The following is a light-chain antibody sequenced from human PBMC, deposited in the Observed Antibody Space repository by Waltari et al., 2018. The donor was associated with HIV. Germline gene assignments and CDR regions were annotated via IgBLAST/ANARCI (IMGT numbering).Light chain of an antibody. Sequence: HSVLTHPPSVSAAPGQRVTISCSNTGTNYITWYQQLPGTAPKLLIYDNTKRPSGIPDRFSGSKSGTSATLCITGLQTGDEADYYCGTWDSSLSAYWVFGGGTKLTVL. V-gene: IGLV1-51*01. CDR1: NTGTNY. CDR3: GTWDSSLSAYWV. J-gene: IGLJ3*02. CDR2: DNT.